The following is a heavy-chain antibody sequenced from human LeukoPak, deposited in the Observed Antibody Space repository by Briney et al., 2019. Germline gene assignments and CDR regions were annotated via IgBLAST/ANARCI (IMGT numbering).Heavy chain of an antibody. CDR2: IHLNSGGT. CDR1: GYIFSDYY. Sequence: ASVRVSCKASGYIFSDYYMHWVRQAPAQGLEWMGRIHLNSGGTNYVQNFQGRVTMTRDTSINTAYMEMTRLTSDDTAVYYCARDAYGSGSPNAYYFDYWGQGTLVTVSS. CDR3: ARDAYGSGSPNAYYFDY. V-gene: IGHV1-2*06. D-gene: IGHD3-10*01. J-gene: IGHJ4*02.